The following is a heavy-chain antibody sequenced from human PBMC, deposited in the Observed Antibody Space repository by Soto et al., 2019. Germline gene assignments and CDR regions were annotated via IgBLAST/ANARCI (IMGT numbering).Heavy chain of an antibody. D-gene: IGHD2-15*01. CDR2: IYYSGST. Sequence: SETLSLTCIVSGGSISSSSYYWGWIRQPPGKGLEWIGSIYYSGSTYYNPSLKSRVTISVDTSKNQFSLKLSSVTAADTAVYYCARHLPPGTGIVDYWGQGTLVTVSS. V-gene: IGHV4-39*01. J-gene: IGHJ4*02. CDR1: GGSISSSSYY. CDR3: ARHLPPGTGIVDY.